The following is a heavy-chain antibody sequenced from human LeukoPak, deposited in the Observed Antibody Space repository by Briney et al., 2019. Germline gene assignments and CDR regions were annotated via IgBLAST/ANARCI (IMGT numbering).Heavy chain of an antibody. CDR2: IYHSGST. CDR3: ARQGTDIVVVPAALYYYYYYMDV. V-gene: IGHV4-38-2*02. J-gene: IGHJ6*03. CDR1: GYSISSGYY. Sequence: SETLSLTCTVSGYSISSGYYWGWIRQPPGKWLEWIGSIYHSGSTYYNPSLKSRVTISVDTSKNQFSLKLSSVTAADTAVYYCARQGTDIVVVPAALYYYYYYMDVWGKGTTVTVSS. D-gene: IGHD2-2*01.